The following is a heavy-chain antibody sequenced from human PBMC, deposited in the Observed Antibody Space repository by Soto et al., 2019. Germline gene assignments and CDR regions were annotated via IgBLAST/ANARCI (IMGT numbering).Heavy chain of an antibody. D-gene: IGHD2-8*02. V-gene: IGHV4-30-4*01. CDR2: IFDRGTT. J-gene: IGHJ4*02. CDR3: AREVAGTGAFDY. CDR1: GGSITSVNHY. Sequence: QVQLEQSGPGLVKPSQTLSLTCDISGGSITSVNHYWSWIRQSPGEGLEWIGYIFDRGTTHYNPSLKGRVISTGDSSQTQFSLTIHSVTVADTAVYYCAREVAGTGAFDYWGRGTPVTVSS.